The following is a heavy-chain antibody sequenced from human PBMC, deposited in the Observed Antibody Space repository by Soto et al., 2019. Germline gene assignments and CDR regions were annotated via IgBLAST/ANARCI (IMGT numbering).Heavy chain of an antibody. CDR3: GRIPRYSFPTSDPLDY. V-gene: IGHV1-69*13. CDR2: IIPIFGTA. CDR1: GGTFNTYT. Sequence: SVKVSCKASGGTFNTYTFSWVRRAPGQGLEWMGSIIPIFGTANYAPRFQGRLSITADQSATTTYMELTSLTSEDTAFYYCGRIPRYSFPTSDPLDYWGQGTLVTVSS. J-gene: IGHJ4*02. D-gene: IGHD5-18*01.